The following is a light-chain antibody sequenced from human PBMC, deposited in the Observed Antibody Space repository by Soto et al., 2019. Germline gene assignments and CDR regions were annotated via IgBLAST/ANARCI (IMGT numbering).Light chain of an antibody. V-gene: IGLV2-11*01. CDR3: CSYAGVYPFV. CDR2: DVD. J-gene: IGLJ1*01. Sequence: QSALTQPRSVSGSPGQSVTISCTGTSSDVGGYNYVSWYQHHPGKAPKVMIYDVDKRPSGVPGRFSGSKSGNTASLTISGLQAEDEADYYCCSYAGVYPFVFGSGTKLTVL. CDR1: SSDVGGYNY.